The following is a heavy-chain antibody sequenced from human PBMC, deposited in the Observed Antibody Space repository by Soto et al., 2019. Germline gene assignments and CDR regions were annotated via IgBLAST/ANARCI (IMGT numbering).Heavy chain of an antibody. CDR2: SSYSETT. V-gene: IGHV4-39*01. Sequence: PSETLSLTCTVSGSSIISANYYWGWIRQPPGKRLEWIGGSSYSETTYYNPSLRSPVTISLDTSKNQFSLNLTSVAAADTAVYYCARGYGASFDYWGQGTLVTVSS. D-gene: IGHD4-17*01. CDR3: ARGYGASFDY. J-gene: IGHJ4*02. CDR1: GSSIISANYY.